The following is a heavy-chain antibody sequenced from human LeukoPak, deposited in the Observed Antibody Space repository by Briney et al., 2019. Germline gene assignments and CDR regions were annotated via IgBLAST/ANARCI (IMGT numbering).Heavy chain of an antibody. CDR3: AKTRGRGGYILDF. D-gene: IGHD5-24*01. Sequence: PGGSLRLSCAASGFTFSRLAMHWVRQAPGKGLELVAIIWDDGSETLYADSVRGRFTISRDNSKNMLYLQMSSLRAEDTAVYYCAKTRGRGGYILDFWGQGTLVTVSS. CDR2: IWDDGSET. CDR1: GFTFSRLA. J-gene: IGHJ4*02. V-gene: IGHV3-33*06.